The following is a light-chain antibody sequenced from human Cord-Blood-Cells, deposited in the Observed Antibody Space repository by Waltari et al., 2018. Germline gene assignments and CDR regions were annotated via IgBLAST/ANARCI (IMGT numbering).Light chain of an antibody. V-gene: IGKV3-15*01. CDR2: GAS. CDR1: QSVSSN. Sequence: EIVMTQSPATLSVSPGERATLSCRASQSVSSNLAWYQQKPGQAPRLLIYGASTRATGIPARFSGSESGTEFTLTISSLQSEDFAVYYCQQYNNWHITFGQGTRLEIK. J-gene: IGKJ5*01. CDR3: QQYNNWHIT.